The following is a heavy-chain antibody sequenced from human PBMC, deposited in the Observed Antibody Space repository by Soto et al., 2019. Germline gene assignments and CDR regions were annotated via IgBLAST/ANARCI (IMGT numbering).Heavy chain of an antibody. J-gene: IGHJ6*02. CDR1: GFIFSSYG. Sequence: QVQLVESGGGVVQPGRSLSLSCAASGFIFSSYGMHWVRQAPGKGLEWVAVISYDGINKNHADSVKGRFTISRDNSKNTLHLQMNSLRAEDTAVYYCAKDQSGYDHYAMDVWGQGTAVTVSS. D-gene: IGHD3-3*01. CDR2: ISYDGINK. CDR3: AKDQSGYDHYAMDV. V-gene: IGHV3-30*18.